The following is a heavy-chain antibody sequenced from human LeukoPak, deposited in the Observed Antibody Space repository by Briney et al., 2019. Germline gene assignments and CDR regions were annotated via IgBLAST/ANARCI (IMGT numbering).Heavy chain of an antibody. CDR3: ARDRRGYCSGGSCGIFDY. Sequence: GGSLRLSCAASGFTFSDYYMSWIRQAPGEGLEWISAMSGSGDKTHYADSVKGRFTISRDNSKNTLYLQMNSLRAEDTAVYYCARDRRGYCSGGSCGIFDYWGQGTLVTVSS. CDR2: MSGSGDKT. V-gene: IGHV3-23*01. J-gene: IGHJ4*02. D-gene: IGHD2-15*01. CDR1: GFTFSDYY.